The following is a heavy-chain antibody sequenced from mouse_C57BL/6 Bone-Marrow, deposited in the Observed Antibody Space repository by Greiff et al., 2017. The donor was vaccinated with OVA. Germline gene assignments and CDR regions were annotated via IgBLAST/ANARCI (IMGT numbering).Heavy chain of an antibody. CDR3: AGDGGAMDY. CDR1: GYTFTDYY. D-gene: IGHD3-3*01. Sequence: VQLQQSGPELVKPGASVKISCKASGYTFTDYYMNWVKQSHGKSLEWIGDINPNNGGTSYNQKFKGKATLTVDKSSSTAYMELRSLTSEDSAVYYCAGDGGAMDYWGQGTSVTVSS. V-gene: IGHV1-26*01. J-gene: IGHJ4*01. CDR2: INPNNGGT.